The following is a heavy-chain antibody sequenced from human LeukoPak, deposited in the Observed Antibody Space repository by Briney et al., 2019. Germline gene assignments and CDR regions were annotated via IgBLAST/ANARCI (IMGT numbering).Heavy chain of an antibody. CDR2: ISDIGSI. D-gene: IGHD2-8*02. CDR3: AGHHPRNTVDF. V-gene: IGHV4-59*08. J-gene: IGHJ4*02. Sequence: PSETLSLTCTVSGGSISSYYWSWIRQPPGKGLEWIAYISDIGSINYNPSLKSRVTISLDTSKNQFSLKLSSVTAADTAVYYCAGHHPRNTVDFWGQGTLVTVPS. CDR1: GGSISSYY.